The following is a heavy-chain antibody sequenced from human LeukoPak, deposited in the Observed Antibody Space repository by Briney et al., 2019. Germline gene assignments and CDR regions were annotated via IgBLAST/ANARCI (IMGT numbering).Heavy chain of an antibody. J-gene: IGHJ5*02. CDR3: ARDPDQYPHRWGDPPGVPAARNNWFDP. CDR1: GYTFTGYY. CDR2: INPNSGGT. Sequence: ASVKVSCKASGYTFTGYYMHWVRQAPGQGLEWLGWINPNSGGTNYAQKFQGRVTMTRDTSISTAYMELSRLRSDDTAVYYCARDPDQYPHRWGDPPGVPAARNNWFDPWGQGTLVTVSS. D-gene: IGHD2-2*01. V-gene: IGHV1-2*02.